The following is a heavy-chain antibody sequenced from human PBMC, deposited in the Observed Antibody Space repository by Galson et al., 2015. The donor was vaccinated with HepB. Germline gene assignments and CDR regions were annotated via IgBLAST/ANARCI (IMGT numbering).Heavy chain of an antibody. CDR1: GFTFSTYA. CDR3: VKGRVVLVVYATRALDGFGI. Sequence: SLRLSCAASGFTFSTYAMSWVRQAPGKGLEWVSGISGSATSTYYADSVKGRFTISRDNSKNTLYLQMNSLRAEDTAVYYCVKGRVVLVVYATRALDGFGIWGQVTMVTVSS. D-gene: IGHD2-8*02. CDR2: ISGSATST. J-gene: IGHJ3*02. V-gene: IGHV3-23*01.